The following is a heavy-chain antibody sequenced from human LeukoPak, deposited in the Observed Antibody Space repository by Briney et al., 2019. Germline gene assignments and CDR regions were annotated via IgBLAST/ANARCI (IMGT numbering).Heavy chain of an antibody. J-gene: IGHJ4*02. D-gene: IGHD1-26*01. CDR1: GGSFSGNF. CDR3: ARVPESVGINYFDS. Sequence: PSETLSLTCAVYGGSFSGNFWSWVRQPPGKGLEWIGEINHRGNTNYNPSLKSRVTISVDTSKNQFSLKLSSVTGADTAVYYCARVPESVGINYFDSWGQGTQVTVSS. CDR2: INHRGNT. V-gene: IGHV4-34*01.